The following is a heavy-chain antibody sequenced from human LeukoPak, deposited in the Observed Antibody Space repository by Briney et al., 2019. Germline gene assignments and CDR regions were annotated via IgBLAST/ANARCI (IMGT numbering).Heavy chain of an antibody. J-gene: IGHJ3*02. CDR3: ARADTAMVADAFDI. D-gene: IGHD5-18*01. CDR2: IYHSGST. Sequence: SETLSLTCTVSGGSISSSSYYWGWIRQPPGKGLEWIGSIYHSGSTYYNPSLKSRVTISVDTSKNQFSLKLSSVTAADTAVYYCARADTAMVADAFDIWGQGTMVTVSS. CDR1: GGSISSSSYY. V-gene: IGHV4-39*07.